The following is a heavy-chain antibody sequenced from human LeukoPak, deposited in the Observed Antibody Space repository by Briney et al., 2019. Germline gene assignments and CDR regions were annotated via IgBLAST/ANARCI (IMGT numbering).Heavy chain of an antibody. Sequence: SETLSLTCTVSGGSISSYYWSWIRQPPGKGLEWIGYIYYSGSTNYNPSLKSRVTISADTSKNQFSLRLSSVTAADTAVYYCARDLGDNSGLDVYYWGQGTLVTVSS. CDR1: GGSISSYY. CDR3: ARDLGDNSGLDVYY. V-gene: IGHV4-59*01. CDR2: IYYSGST. J-gene: IGHJ4*02. D-gene: IGHD3-22*01.